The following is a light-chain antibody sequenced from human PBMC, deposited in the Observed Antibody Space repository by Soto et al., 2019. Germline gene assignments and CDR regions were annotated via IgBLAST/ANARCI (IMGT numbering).Light chain of an antibody. J-gene: IGKJ4*01. V-gene: IGKV1-39*01. CDR3: QQSYSTLLT. CDR2: AAS. Sequence: DIQMTQSPSDLSASVGDRVTITCRASQSITNSLNWYQQKPGKAPKLLIYAASSLQSGVPSRFSGSGSGTDFTLTISSLQPEDFATCYCQQSYSTLLTFGGGTKVDNK. CDR1: QSITNS.